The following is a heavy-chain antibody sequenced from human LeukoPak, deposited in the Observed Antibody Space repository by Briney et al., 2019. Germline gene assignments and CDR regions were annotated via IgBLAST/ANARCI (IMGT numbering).Heavy chain of an antibody. CDR1: GFTFSSSE. V-gene: IGHV3-48*03. CDR2: ISSRGDTI. CDR3: ARGYASAWCDY. Sequence: GGSLRLSCAASGFTFSSSEMNWVRQAPGKGLEWVSYISSRGDTIYYADSVRGRFTLYRDNAKNSLYLQMNSLRAEDTAVYYCARGYASAWCDYWGQGALVTVSS. D-gene: IGHD6-19*01. J-gene: IGHJ4*02.